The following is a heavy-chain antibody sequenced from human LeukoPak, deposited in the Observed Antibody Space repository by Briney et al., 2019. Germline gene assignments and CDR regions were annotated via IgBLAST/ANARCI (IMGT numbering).Heavy chain of an antibody. Sequence: GGSLRLSCAASGFTFSGYSMNWVRQAPGKGLEWVSYISSGSSTIYYADSVRGRFTISRDNAKNSLYLQMNSLRAEDTAVYYCARDPVLAHAFDIWGQGTMVTVSS. D-gene: IGHD6-6*01. CDR2: ISSGSSTI. CDR1: GFTFSGYS. J-gene: IGHJ3*02. V-gene: IGHV3-48*01. CDR3: ARDPVLAHAFDI.